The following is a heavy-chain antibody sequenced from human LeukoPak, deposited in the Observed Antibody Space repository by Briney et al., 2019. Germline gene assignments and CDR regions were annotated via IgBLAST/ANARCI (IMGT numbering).Heavy chain of an antibody. V-gene: IGHV4-39*01. Sequence: PAETLSLTCTVSGGSISSSSYYWGWIRQPPGKGLEGIGSIYYSGSTYYNPSLNRRVTISVDTSKNQFSLKLSSVTAADTAVYYCARGLDMVDGAFDIWGQGTMVTVSS. CDR2: IYYSGST. CDR3: ARGLDMVDGAFDI. J-gene: IGHJ3*02. D-gene: IGHD3-10*01. CDR1: GGSISSSSYY.